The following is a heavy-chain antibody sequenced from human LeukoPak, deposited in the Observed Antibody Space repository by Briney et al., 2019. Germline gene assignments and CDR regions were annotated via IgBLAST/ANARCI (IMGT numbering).Heavy chain of an antibody. CDR1: GYSFTTYW. Sequence: GESLKISCKGSGYSFTTYWIGWVRQMPGKGLEWMGSIYPGDSDTRYSPSFQGQGTISADTSISTAYLQWSSLKASDTAMYYCARITGYSGYDWPFDYWGQGTLVTVSS. CDR3: ARITGYSGYDWPFDY. CDR2: IYPGDSDT. J-gene: IGHJ4*02. V-gene: IGHV5-51*01. D-gene: IGHD5-12*01.